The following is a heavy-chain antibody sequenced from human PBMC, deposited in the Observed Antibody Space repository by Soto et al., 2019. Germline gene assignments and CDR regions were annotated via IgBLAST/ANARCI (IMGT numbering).Heavy chain of an antibody. CDR1: GGSISSSSYY. V-gene: IGHV4-39*02. D-gene: IGHD2-2*01. J-gene: IGHJ4*02. Sequence: QLQLQESGPGLVKPSETLSLTCTVSGGSISSSSYYWGWIRQPPGKGLEWLGSIYYSGNTYYNPSLKSRVTISVDTSKNHFSLKLSSVTAADTAVYYCARLIGYCSSTSCYFVYWGQGTLVTVSS. CDR2: IYYSGNT. CDR3: ARLIGYCSSTSCYFVY.